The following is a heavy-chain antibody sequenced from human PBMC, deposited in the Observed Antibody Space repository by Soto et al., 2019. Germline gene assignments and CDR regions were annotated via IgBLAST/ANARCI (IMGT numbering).Heavy chain of an antibody. CDR3: ARDEGFLTGYSEAYYYYGMDV. CDR1: GGTFSSYT. Sequence: GASVKVSCKASGGTFSSYTISWVRQAPGQGLEWMGRIIPILGIANYAQKFQGRVTITADKSTSTAYMELSSLRSEDTAVYYCARDEGFLTGYSEAYYYYGMDVWGKGTTVTVSS. D-gene: IGHD3-9*01. V-gene: IGHV1-69*04. CDR2: IIPILGIA. J-gene: IGHJ6*04.